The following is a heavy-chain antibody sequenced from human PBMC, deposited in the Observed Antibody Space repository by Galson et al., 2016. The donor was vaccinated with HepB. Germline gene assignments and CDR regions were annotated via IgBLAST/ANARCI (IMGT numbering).Heavy chain of an antibody. Sequence: SLRLSCAASGFTFRSYGMSWVRQAPGKGLEWVSVINDSGGTTYYADSVKGRFTISRDNSKNTLHPQMNSLTAEDTALYYCARARTGIWDNFDYWGQGALVTVSS. V-gene: IGHV3-23*01. CDR2: INDSGGTT. J-gene: IGHJ4*02. D-gene: IGHD2-15*01. CDR1: GFTFRSYG. CDR3: ARARTGIWDNFDY.